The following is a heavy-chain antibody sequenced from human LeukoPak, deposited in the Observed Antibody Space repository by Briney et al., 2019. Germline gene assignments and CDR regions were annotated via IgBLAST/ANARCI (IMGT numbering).Heavy chain of an antibody. CDR3: ARDSYYDSSGPSGY. Sequence: ASVKVSCKASGDTFTSYYMHWVRQAPGQGLEWMGWINPHSGGTNYAQKFQGRVTMTRDTSISTAYMELSRLRSDDTAVYYCARDSYYDSSGPSGYWGQGTLVTVSS. V-gene: IGHV1-2*02. CDR1: GDTFTSYY. D-gene: IGHD3-22*01. J-gene: IGHJ4*02. CDR2: INPHSGGT.